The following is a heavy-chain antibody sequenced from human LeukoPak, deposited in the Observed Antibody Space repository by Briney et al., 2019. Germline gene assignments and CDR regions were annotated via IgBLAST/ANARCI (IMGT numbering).Heavy chain of an antibody. CDR2: IIPIFGTA. J-gene: IGHJ4*02. Sequence: VSSVKVSCKASGGTFGSYAIGWVRQAPGQGLEWIGGIIPIFGTANYAQKFQGRVTITADESTSTAYMELSSLRSEDTAVYYCARGGGTGDQFDFDYWGQGTLVTVSS. V-gene: IGHV1-69*01. CDR3: ARGGGTGDQFDFDY. D-gene: IGHD7-27*01. CDR1: GGTFGSYA.